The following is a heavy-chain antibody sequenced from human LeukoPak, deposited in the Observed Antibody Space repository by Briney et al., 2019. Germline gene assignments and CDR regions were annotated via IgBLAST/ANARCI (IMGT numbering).Heavy chain of an antibody. CDR3: ARGGYNFVYYYYGMDV. CDR2: INPNSGGT. Sequence: GALVKVSCKASGYTFTGYYMHWVRQAPGQGLEWMGRINPNSGGTNYAQKFQGRVTMTRDTSISTAYMELSRLRSDDTAVYYCARGGYNFVYYYYGMDVWGQGTTVTVSS. CDR1: GYTFTGYY. V-gene: IGHV1-2*06. J-gene: IGHJ6*02. D-gene: IGHD1-1*01.